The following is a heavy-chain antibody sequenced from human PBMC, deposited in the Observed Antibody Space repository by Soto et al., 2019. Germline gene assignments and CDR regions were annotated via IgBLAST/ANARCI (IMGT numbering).Heavy chain of an antibody. V-gene: IGHV4-31*03. D-gene: IGHD3-16*01. CDR3: ARDASRRYGGGDY. CDR1: GGSISSGFYS. Sequence: QVQLQESGPGLVKPSQTLSLTCTVSGGSISSGFYSWSWIHQYPGKGLEWIGYINYSGSTFYNPSLKSRVTISADTSKNQFSLQLGSVTAADTAVYYCARDASRRYGGGDYWGQGTLVTVSS. J-gene: IGHJ4*02. CDR2: INYSGST.